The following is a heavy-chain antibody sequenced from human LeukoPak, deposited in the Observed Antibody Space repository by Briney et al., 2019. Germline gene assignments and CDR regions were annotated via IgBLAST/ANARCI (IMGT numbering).Heavy chain of an antibody. CDR2: INPDGSTT. D-gene: IGHD3-10*01. V-gene: IGHV3-74*01. Sequence: GGSLRLSCAASGLTFSNYWMHWVRQDPGKGLVWVSFINPDGSTTNYADSVKGRFTISRDNAKNALYLQMNSLRAEDTAVYYCAKDLHYGSADYWGQGTLVTVSS. CDR3: AKDLHYGSADY. J-gene: IGHJ4*02. CDR1: GLTFSNYW.